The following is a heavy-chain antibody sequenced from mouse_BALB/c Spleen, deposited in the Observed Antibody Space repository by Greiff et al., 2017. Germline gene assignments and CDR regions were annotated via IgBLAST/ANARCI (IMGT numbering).Heavy chain of an antibody. CDR3: ARLGEREFDY. J-gene: IGHJ2*01. D-gene: IGHD2-13*01. CDR2: ISSGGST. V-gene: IGHV5-6-5*01. CDR1: GFTFSSYA. Sequence: EVQLVESGGGLVKPGGSLKLSCAASGFTFSSYAMSWVRQTPEKRLEWVASISSGGSTYYPDSVKGRFTISRDNARNILYLQMSSLRSEDTAMYYCARLGEREFDYWGQGTTLTVSS.